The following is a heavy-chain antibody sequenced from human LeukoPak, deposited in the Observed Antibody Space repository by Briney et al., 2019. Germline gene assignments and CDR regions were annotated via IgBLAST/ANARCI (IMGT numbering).Heavy chain of an antibody. Sequence: GGSLRLSCAASGFTFSSYAMSWVRQAPGKGLEWAANIKQDGSEKYYVDSVKGRFTISRDNAKNSLYLQMNSLRAEDTAVYYCARDNYDILTGYYSVWFDPWGQGTLVTVSS. CDR1: GFTFSSYA. CDR2: IKQDGSEK. V-gene: IGHV3-7*01. J-gene: IGHJ5*02. CDR3: ARDNYDILTGYYSVWFDP. D-gene: IGHD3-9*01.